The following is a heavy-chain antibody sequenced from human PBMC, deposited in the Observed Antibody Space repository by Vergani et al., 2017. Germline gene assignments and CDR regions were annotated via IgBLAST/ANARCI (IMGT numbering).Heavy chain of an antibody. CDR3: GRGSDNYN. J-gene: IGHJ4*02. Sequence: FHLFQSELAVVQPGGSLRLSCVASGFTFSSHAMSWVRQGHGQGLEWVSSIKNTGDSTHYADYVKGRFTISRDNSKNTLYLQMNSLRVEDTAVYYCGRGSDNYNWGQGTLVTVSS. CDR2: IKNTGDST. D-gene: IGHD5-24*01. V-gene: IGHV3-23*01. CDR1: GFTFSSHA.